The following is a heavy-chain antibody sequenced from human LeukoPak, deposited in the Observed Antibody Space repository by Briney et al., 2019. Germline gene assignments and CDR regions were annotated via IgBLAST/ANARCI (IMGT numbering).Heavy chain of an antibody. D-gene: IGHD5-18*01. CDR1: GFSLSTSGVG. Sequence: ASGPTLVNPTQTLTLTCTFSGFSLSTSGVGVGWIRQPPGKALEWLALIYWDDDKRYSPSLKSRLTITKDTSKNQVVLTLTNMDPVDTATYYCAHRGVDTAMVTRFDYWGQGTLVTVSS. J-gene: IGHJ4*02. CDR3: AHRGVDTAMVTRFDY. V-gene: IGHV2-5*02. CDR2: IYWDDDK.